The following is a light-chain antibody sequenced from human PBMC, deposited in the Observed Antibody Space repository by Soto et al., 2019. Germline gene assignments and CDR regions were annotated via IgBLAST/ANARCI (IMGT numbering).Light chain of an antibody. CDR2: GAS. V-gene: IGKV3-20*01. CDR1: QSVLSNS. CDR3: HQYATPPST. J-gene: IGKJ2*01. Sequence: IVLTQSPGTLSLSPGERASLSCRASQSVLSNSLAWYQQKPRQPPRLLISGASSRATGIPDRFSGGGSETDFTLTISRLEPEDFAVYYCHQYATPPSTFGQGTKLEI.